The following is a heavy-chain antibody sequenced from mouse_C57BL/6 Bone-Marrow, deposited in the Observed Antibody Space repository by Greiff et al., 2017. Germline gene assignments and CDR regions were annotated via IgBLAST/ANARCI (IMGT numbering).Heavy chain of an antibody. Sequence: QVQLQQSGAELVRPGTSVKMSCKASGYTFTNYWIGWVQQRPGHGLEWIGDIYPGGGYTNYNEKFKGKATLTVDQSSSTVYLQFRRLTSEDSANYYCGRRNSGGLWFAYWGQGTLVTVSA. J-gene: IGHJ3*01. D-gene: IGHD1-3*01. CDR2: IYPGGGYT. CDR1: GYTFTNYW. V-gene: IGHV1-63*01. CDR3: GRRNSGGLWFAY.